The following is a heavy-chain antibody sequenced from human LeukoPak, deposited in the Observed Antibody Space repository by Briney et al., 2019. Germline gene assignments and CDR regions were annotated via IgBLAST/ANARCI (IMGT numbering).Heavy chain of an antibody. Sequence: PGGSLSLSCAASGFTFGSYWMSWVRQAAGRGREWVANIKQDGSEKYYVGSVKGRFTLPRGTTKNTLNLQMKRLIAANTHLYYCASVWYSRGGYGGDFHHWGQGTLATVSS. CDR1: GFTFGSYW. V-gene: IGHV3-7*01. CDR2: IKQDGSEK. D-gene: IGHD6-19*01. CDR3: ASVWYSRGGYGGDFHH. J-gene: IGHJ1*01.